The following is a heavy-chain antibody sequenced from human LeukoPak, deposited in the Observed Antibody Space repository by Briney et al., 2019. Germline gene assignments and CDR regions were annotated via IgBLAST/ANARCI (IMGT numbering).Heavy chain of an antibody. D-gene: IGHD6-13*01. Sequence: SQTLSLTCAISGDSVSSNSAAWNWIRQSPSRGLEWLGRTYYRSKWYNDYAVSVKSRITINGDTSKNQFSLQLNSVTPEDTAVYYCAKEVGFTAAAGTGYFQHWGQGTLVTISS. V-gene: IGHV6-1*01. CDR2: TYYRSKWYN. CDR3: AKEVGFTAAAGTGYFQH. CDR1: GDSVSSNSAA. J-gene: IGHJ1*01.